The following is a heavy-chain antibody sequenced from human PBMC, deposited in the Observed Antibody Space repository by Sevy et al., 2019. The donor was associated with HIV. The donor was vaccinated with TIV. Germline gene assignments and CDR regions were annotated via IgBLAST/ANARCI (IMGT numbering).Heavy chain of an antibody. CDR2: ISGSGGST. CDR1: GFTFSSYA. V-gene: IGHV3-23*01. Sequence: GGSLRLSCAASGFTFSSYAMSWVRQAPGKGLEWVSAISGSGGSTYYADSVKGRFTISRDNSKNTLYLQMNSLRAEDTAEYYGAKDGWIAAAGTAINYYYYMDVWGKGTTVTVSS. CDR3: AKDGWIAAAGTAINYYYYMDV. J-gene: IGHJ6*03. D-gene: IGHD6-13*01.